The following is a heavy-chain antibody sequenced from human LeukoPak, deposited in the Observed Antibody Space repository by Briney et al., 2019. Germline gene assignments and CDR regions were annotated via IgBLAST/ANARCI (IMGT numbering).Heavy chain of an antibody. CDR2: ISGISGSTT. CDR3: AKNYASGRGVPYAMDV. Sequence: GGSLTLSCAASGFNFTDHAMRWVRQAPGKGLEWFSAISGISGSTTIYADSVKGRFAVSSDNSRNTLSLQMNSLRAEDTAVYYCAKNYASGRGVPYAMDVWGQGTTVTVAS. V-gene: IGHV3-23*01. J-gene: IGHJ6*02. D-gene: IGHD3-10*01. CDR1: GFNFTDHA.